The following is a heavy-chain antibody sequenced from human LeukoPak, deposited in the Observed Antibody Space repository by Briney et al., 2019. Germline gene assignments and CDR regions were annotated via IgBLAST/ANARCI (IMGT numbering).Heavy chain of an antibody. V-gene: IGHV4-30-4*01. CDR1: GGSISSGDYY. CDR2: IYYSGST. Sequence: SQTLSLTCTVSGGSISSGDYYWSWIRQPPGKGLEWIGYIYYSGSTYYNPSLKSRVTISVDTSKNQFSLKLSSMTAADTAVYYCARHRGSSPSWYYYYYYMDVWGKGTTVTVSS. CDR3: ARHRGSSPSWYYYYYYMDV. D-gene: IGHD6-6*01. J-gene: IGHJ6*03.